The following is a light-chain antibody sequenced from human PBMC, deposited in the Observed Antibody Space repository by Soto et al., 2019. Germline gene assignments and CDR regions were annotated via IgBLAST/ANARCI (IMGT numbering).Light chain of an antibody. CDR2: DVS. CDR3: CSYAGSYTHVV. CDR1: SSDVGGYNY. Sequence: QSALTQPRSVSGSPEQSVTISCSGTSSDVGGYNYVSWYQQHPGKAPKLMIYDVSKRPSGVPDRFSGSKSGNTASLTISGLHAEDEADYYCCSYAGSYTHVVFGGGTKLTVL. J-gene: IGLJ2*01. V-gene: IGLV2-11*01.